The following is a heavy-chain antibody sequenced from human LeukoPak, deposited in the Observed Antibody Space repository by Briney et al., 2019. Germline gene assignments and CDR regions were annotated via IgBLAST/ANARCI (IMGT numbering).Heavy chain of an antibody. CDR3: AKDRMGAILYFDY. Sequence: PGGSLRLSCAASGFTVSSNYMSWVRQAPGKGLEWVSVIYSGGSTYYADSVKGRFTISRDNSKNTLYLQMNSLRAEDTAVYYCAKDRMGAILYFDYWGQGTLVTVSS. J-gene: IGHJ4*02. D-gene: IGHD1-26*01. V-gene: IGHV3-66*01. CDR1: GFTVSSNY. CDR2: IYSGGST.